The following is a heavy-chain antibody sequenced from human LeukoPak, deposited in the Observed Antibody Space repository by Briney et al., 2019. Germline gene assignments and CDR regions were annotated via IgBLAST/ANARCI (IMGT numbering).Heavy chain of an antibody. V-gene: IGHV1-3*01. Sequence: ASVKVSCKASGYTFTSYAMHWVRQAPGQRLEWMGWINAGNGNTKYSQKFQGRVTITRDTSASTAYMELSSLRSEDTAVYYCASSEDSGGYYPVLDYWGQGTLVTVSS. J-gene: IGHJ4*02. D-gene: IGHD3-22*01. CDR1: GYTFTSYA. CDR2: INAGNGNT. CDR3: ASSEDSGGYYPVLDY.